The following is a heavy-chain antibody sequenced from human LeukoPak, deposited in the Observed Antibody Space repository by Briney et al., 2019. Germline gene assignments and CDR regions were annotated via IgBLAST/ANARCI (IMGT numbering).Heavy chain of an antibody. J-gene: IGHJ5*02. CDR2: ISYDGSNK. Sequence: GGSLRLSCAASGFTFSSYGMHWVRQAPGKGLEWVAVISYDGSNKYYADSVKGRFTISRDNSKNTLYLQMNSLRAEDTAVYYCAKDYYPVLAKFLNWFDPWGQGTLVTVSS. D-gene: IGHD3-10*01. V-gene: IGHV3-30*18. CDR1: GFTFSSYG. CDR3: AKDYYPVLAKFLNWFDP.